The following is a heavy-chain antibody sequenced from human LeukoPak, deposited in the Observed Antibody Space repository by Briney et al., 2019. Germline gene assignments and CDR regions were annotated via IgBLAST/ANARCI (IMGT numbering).Heavy chain of an antibody. V-gene: IGHV3-74*03. CDR1: GFTFSSFW. CDR2: INGDGSSI. D-gene: IGHD2-21*02. J-gene: IGHJ4*02. CDR3: VRESAYCVGDCYSPRGDY. Sequence: PGGSLRLSCAASGFTFSSFWMHWVRQTPGKGLVWVSRINGDGSSIKYADSVKGRFTMSRDNAKNTLFLQMNSLRAEDTALYYCVRESAYCVGDCYSPRGDYWGQGTLVTVSS.